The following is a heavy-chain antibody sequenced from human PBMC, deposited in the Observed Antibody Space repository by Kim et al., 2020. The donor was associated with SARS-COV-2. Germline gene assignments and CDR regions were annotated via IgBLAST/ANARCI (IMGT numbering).Heavy chain of an antibody. Sequence: ASVKVSCKASGYTFTSYYMHWVRQAPGQGLEWMGIINPSGGSTSYAQKFQGRVTMTRDTSTSTVYMELSSLRSEDTAVYYCARGVLLWFGENVYFDYWGQGTLVTVSS. CDR3: ARGVLLWFGENVYFDY. V-gene: IGHV1-46*01. J-gene: IGHJ4*02. CDR2: INPSGGST. D-gene: IGHD3-10*01. CDR1: GYTFTSYY.